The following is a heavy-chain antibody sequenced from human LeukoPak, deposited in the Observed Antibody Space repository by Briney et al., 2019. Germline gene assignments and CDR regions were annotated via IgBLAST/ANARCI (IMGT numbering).Heavy chain of an antibody. D-gene: IGHD3-10*01. V-gene: IGHV4-61*02. CDR3: ARQTFGVLYFDS. CDR1: GGSISRGSYY. J-gene: IGHJ4*02. Sequence: PSETLSLTCIVSGGSISRGSYYWSWIRQPAGKGLEWMGRIYNSGSTNYNPSLKSRVTILTDMSKNQISLKLSSVTAADTAVYYCARQTFGVLYFDSWGQGTLVIVSS. CDR2: IYNSGST.